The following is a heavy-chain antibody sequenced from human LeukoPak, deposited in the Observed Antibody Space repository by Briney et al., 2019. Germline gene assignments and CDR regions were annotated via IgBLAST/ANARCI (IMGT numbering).Heavy chain of an antibody. CDR3: ARDRGRSGSYPFDY. Sequence: SETLSLTCTVSGGSISSSSYYWGWIRQPPGKGLEWIGSIYYSGSTYYNPSLKSRVTISVDTSKNQFSLKLSSVTAADTAVYYCARDRGRSGSYPFDYWGQGTLVTVSS. J-gene: IGHJ4*02. CDR1: GGSISSSSYY. CDR2: IYYSGST. V-gene: IGHV4-39*07. D-gene: IGHD1-26*01.